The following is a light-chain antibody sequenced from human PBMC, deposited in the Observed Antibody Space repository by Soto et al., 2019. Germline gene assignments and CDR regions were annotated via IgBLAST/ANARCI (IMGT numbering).Light chain of an antibody. CDR2: QVT. J-gene: IGLJ2*01. V-gene: IGLV2-8*01. Sequence: QSALTQPPSAFGSPGQSVTISCTGTSSDIGAYNYVSWYRQYPDKAPKLLVYQVTKRPSGVPDRFSGSKSGNTAALTVSGLQAEDEAVYYCSSYAGSLVVFGGGTQLTVL. CDR3: SSYAGSLVV. CDR1: SSDIGAYNY.